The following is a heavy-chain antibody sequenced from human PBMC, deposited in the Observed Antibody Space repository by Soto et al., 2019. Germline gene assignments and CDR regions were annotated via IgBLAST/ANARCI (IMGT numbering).Heavy chain of an antibody. V-gene: IGHV3-21*01. Sequence: PGGSQRLSCAASPIPFSRCSMNWVRQAPWNGLEWDSSISSSSSHIYYADSVKGRFTISRGNAKNSLYLQMNSLRAEDTAVYYCATTVTTGGAFDIWGQGTMVTVSS. D-gene: IGHD4-17*01. CDR1: PIPFSRCS. J-gene: IGHJ3*02. CDR2: ISSSSSHI. CDR3: ATTVTTGGAFDI.